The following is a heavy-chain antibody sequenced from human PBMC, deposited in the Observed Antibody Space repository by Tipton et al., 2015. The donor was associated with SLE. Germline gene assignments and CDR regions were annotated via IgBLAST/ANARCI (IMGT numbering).Heavy chain of an antibody. V-gene: IGHV3-74*01. Sequence: SLRLSCTASGFNFNYYWMHWVRQVPGKGLLWVSHINSGGTTTTYADSVKGRITISRDNTKNTLYLHMNSLRAEDTAVYYCAREAMTYDSWGQGTLVTVSS. J-gene: IGHJ5*01. D-gene: IGHD2-21*02. CDR1: GFNFNYYW. CDR2: INSGGTTT. CDR3: AREAMTYDS.